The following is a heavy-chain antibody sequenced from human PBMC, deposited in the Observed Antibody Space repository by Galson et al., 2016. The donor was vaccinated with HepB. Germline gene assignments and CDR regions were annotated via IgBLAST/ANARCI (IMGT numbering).Heavy chain of an antibody. Sequence: ETLSLTCSVSGGSIGPGAYYWDWIRQSPGKGLEWIGNLYFGGNTYCNPSLRSRVTISVDASRNEFSLKLTSVTAADTAVYYCARRPYSYFDDSTSLDSWGQGTLVTVSS. CDR2: LYFGGNT. V-gene: IGHV4-39*01. CDR3: ARRPYSYFDDSTSLDS. CDR1: GGSIGPGAYY. J-gene: IGHJ4*02. D-gene: IGHD3-22*01.